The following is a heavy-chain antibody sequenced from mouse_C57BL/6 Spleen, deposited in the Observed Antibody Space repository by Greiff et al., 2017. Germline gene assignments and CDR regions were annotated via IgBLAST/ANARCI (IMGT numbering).Heavy chain of an antibody. J-gene: IGHJ2*01. CDR1: GYTFTDYE. CDR2: IDPETGGT. V-gene: IGHV1-15*01. Sequence: VQLPQSGAELVRPGASVTLSCKASGYTFTDYEMHWVKQTPVHGLEWIGAIDPETGGTAYNQKFKGKAILTTDKSSSTAYMELRSLTSEDSAVYYCTRASYYSNPYYFDYWGQGTTLTVSS. D-gene: IGHD2-5*01. CDR3: TRASYYSNPYYFDY.